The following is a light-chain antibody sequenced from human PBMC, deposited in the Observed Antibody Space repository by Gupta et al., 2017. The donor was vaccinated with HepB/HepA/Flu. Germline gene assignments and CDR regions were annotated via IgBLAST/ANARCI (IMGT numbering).Light chain of an antibody. CDR3: QQYGSSPRT. Sequence: EILLTQSPSTLSLSPGERATLSCRASQSVSSSYLVWYQQKLGQAPRLLIYGASTRATGIPDRFSGSGSGTEFTLTISRLEPEDFAVYYCQQYGSSPRTFGQGTKVEVK. CDR2: GAS. CDR1: QSVSSSY. V-gene: IGKV3-20*01. J-gene: IGKJ1*01.